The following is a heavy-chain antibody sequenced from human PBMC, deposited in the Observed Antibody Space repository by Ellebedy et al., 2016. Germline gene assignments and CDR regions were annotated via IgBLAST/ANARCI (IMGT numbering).Heavy chain of an antibody. CDR3: AREVPGGWVDLDY. CDR1: GFTFSNYW. CDR2: IKEDGTAK. V-gene: IGHV3-7*04. Sequence: GESLKISXAASGFTFSNYWMSWVRQTPGNGPEWLGNIKEDGTAKNYVDSVTGRFTFSRDNAKNSLFLQMTSLRAEDTALYYCAREVPGGWVDLDYWGQGTLVTVSS. J-gene: IGHJ4*02. D-gene: IGHD1-26*01.